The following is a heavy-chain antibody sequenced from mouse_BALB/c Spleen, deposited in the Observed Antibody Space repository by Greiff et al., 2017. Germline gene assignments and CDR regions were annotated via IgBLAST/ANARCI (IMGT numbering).Heavy chain of an antibody. J-gene: IGHJ1*01. V-gene: IGHV5-4*02. CDR3: ARGGYFDV. CDR2: ISDGGSYT. Sequence: EVMLVESGGGLVKPGGSLKLSCAASGFTFSDYYMYWVRQTPEKRLEWVATISDGGSYTYYPDSVKGRFTISRDNAKNNLYLQMSSLKSEDTAMYYRARGGYFDVWGAGTTVTVSS. CDR1: GFTFSDYY.